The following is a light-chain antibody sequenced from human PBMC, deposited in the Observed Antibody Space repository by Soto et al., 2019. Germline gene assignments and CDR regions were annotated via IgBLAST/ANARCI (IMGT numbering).Light chain of an antibody. CDR1: SSDVGGYNY. V-gene: IGLV2-14*01. CDR2: EVS. Sequence: HSVLAQPASVSGSPGQSITISCTGTSSDVGGYNYVSWYQQHPGKAPKLMIYEVSNRPSGVSNRFSGYKSGNTASLTISGLQAEDEADYYCSSYTSSSTLVFGTGTKV. J-gene: IGLJ1*01. CDR3: SSYTSSSTLV.